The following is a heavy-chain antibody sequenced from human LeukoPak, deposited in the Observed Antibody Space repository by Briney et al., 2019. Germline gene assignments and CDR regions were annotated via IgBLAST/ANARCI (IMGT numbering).Heavy chain of an antibody. V-gene: IGHV3-23*01. CDR1: EFTFSSYA. CDR3: ARDLYYDSSGYYPGY. Sequence: GGSLRLSCAASEFTFSSYAMSWVRQAPGKGLEWVSGISYSGGSTYYADSVKGRFTISRDNAKNSLYLQMNSLRAEDTAVYYCARDLYYDSSGYYPGYWGQGTLVTVSS. CDR2: ISYSGGST. J-gene: IGHJ4*02. D-gene: IGHD3-22*01.